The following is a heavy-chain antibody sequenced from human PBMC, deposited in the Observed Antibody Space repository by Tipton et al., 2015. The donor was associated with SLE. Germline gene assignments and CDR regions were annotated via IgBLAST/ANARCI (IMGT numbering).Heavy chain of an antibody. J-gene: IGHJ4*02. CDR1: GGSISGHY. D-gene: IGHD3-16*01. CDR2: RFHDGYI. CDR3: TKVGGSGHCDY. V-gene: IGHV4-59*11. Sequence: TLSLTCTVSGGSISGHYWILIRQPPWKGLEWLASRFHDGYINYNPALKTRLTMSVDTSRDQFSLNLRSVTAADTAVYYCTKVGGSGHCDYWGPGTMVTVSS.